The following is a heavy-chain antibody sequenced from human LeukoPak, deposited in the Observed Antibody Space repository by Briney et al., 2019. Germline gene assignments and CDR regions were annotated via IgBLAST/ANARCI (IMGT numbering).Heavy chain of an antibody. CDR1: GYTFTNYY. D-gene: IGHD1-26*01. CDR2: INPSGGGT. Sequence: ASVKVSYKASGYTFTNYYMHWVRQAPGQGLEWMGIINPSGGGTTYAQKFQGRVTMTRDTSTSTVYMELSSLRSEDTAVYYCARTVGAKTPYFQHWGQGTLVTVSS. CDR3: ARTVGAKTPYFQH. V-gene: IGHV1-46*03. J-gene: IGHJ1*01.